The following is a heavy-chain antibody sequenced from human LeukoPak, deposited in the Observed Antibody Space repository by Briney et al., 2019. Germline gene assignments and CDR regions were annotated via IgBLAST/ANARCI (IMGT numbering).Heavy chain of an antibody. CDR3: ARDVTPYYYMDV. J-gene: IGHJ6*03. CDR2: ISSSGDTI. D-gene: IGHD3-16*02. V-gene: IGHV3-48*04. CDR1: GFTFSSYA. Sequence: GGSLRLSCVASGFTFSSYAMSWVRQAPGKGLEWVSYISSSGDTIYYADSVKGRFTVSRDNAKNSLYLQMNSLRAEDTAVYYCARDVTPYYYMDVWGKGTTVTISS.